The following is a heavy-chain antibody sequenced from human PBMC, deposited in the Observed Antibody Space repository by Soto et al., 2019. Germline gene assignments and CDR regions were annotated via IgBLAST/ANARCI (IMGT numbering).Heavy chain of an antibody. CDR2: INHRGYT. D-gene: IGHD5-12*01. CDR3: ARTDIGTTNWCDP. V-gene: IGHV4-34*01. CDR1: GESFIGYY. Sequence: PETLSLTCAVYGESFIGYYWTWIRQPPGKGLEWIGEINHRGYTNYNPSLKSRVTISIDTSKNQFSLKLTSVTAADTSVYYCARTDIGTTNWCDPWGRGTLVIVSA. J-gene: IGHJ5*02.